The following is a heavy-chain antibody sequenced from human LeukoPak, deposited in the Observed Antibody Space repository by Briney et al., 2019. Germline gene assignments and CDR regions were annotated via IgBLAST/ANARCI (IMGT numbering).Heavy chain of an antibody. D-gene: IGHD6-13*01. CDR3: ARALYSSSWYVY. Sequence: SETLSLTCAVYGGSFSGYYRSWIRQPPGKGLEWIGEINHSGSTNYNPSLKSRVTISVDTSKNQFSLKLSSVTAADTAVYHCARALYSSSWYVYWGQGTLVTVSS. V-gene: IGHV4-34*01. CDR2: INHSGST. J-gene: IGHJ4*02. CDR1: GGSFSGYY.